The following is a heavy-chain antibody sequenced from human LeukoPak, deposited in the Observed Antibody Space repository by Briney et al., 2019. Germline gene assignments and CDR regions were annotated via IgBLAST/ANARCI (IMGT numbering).Heavy chain of an antibody. J-gene: IGHJ6*04. CDR2: ISSGAGTI. CDR1: GFTFSSYE. CDR3: ARKDYGGYAYYYYGLDV. Sequence: PGGSLRLSCAASGFTFSSYEMNWVRQAPGKGLEWISYISSGAGTIYYADSVKGRFTISRDNAGNSVYLQMNSLRAEDTAVYYCARKDYGGYAYYYYGLDVWGKGTTVTVSS. V-gene: IGHV3-48*03. D-gene: IGHD5-12*01.